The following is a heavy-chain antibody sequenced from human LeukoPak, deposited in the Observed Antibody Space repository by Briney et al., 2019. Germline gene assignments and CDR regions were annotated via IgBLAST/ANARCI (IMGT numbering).Heavy chain of an antibody. CDR1: GFTFSGYD. CDR3: ATHLGGITGTFRNDY. Sequence: GGSLRLSCAASGFTFSGYDIHWVRQAPGKGLEWVAAISYDGSDKYYADSVKGRFTLSRDNSKNMLSLQMSSLRPEDTAVYYCATHLGGITGTFRNDYWGQGTLVTVSS. V-gene: IGHV3-30*03. D-gene: IGHD1-7*01. CDR2: ISYDGSDK. J-gene: IGHJ4*02.